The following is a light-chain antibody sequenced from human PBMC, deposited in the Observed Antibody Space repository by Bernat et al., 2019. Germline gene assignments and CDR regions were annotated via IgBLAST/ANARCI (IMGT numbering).Light chain of an antibody. J-gene: IGLJ1*01. CDR1: NIGDKS. V-gene: IGLV3-21*01. Sequence: SYVLTQPPSVPVAPGGTATITCAGNNIGDKSVHWYQQRPGQAPVVVIYYDTDRPSEIPERFSGSNSGNTATLTISRVEAGDGADYYCQVWDSSRDHYVFGSGTKVTVL. CDR2: YDT. CDR3: QVWDSSRDHYV.